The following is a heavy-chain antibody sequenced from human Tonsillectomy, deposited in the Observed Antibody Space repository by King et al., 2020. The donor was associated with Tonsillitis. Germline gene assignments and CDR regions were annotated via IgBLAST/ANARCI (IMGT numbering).Heavy chain of an antibody. D-gene: IGHD3-16*01. CDR2: IYYSGST. CDR3: ARHGGACSPGGR. J-gene: IGHJ4*02. V-gene: IGHV4-59*08. CDR1: GGSISSYY. Sequence: QLQESGPGLVKPSETLSLTCTVSGGSISSYYWSWIRQPPGKGLEWIGYIYYSGSTNYNPSLKSRVTISVDTSKNQFSLKVRSVTAADTAVYYCARHGGACSPGGRWAQRILVTVSS.